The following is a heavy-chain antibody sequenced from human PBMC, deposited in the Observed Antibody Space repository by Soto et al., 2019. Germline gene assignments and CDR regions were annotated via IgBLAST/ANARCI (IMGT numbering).Heavy chain of an antibody. J-gene: IGHJ6*02. D-gene: IGHD1-26*01. CDR2: IWYDGSNK. CDR3: ARDMGACDYYSGMDV. CDR1: GFTFSSYG. Sequence: GGSLRLSCAASGFTFSSYGMHWVRQAPGKGLEWVAVIWYDGSNKYYADSVKGRFTISRDNSKNTLYLQMNSLRAEDTAVYYCARDMGACDYYSGMDVWGQGTTVTVSS. V-gene: IGHV3-33*01.